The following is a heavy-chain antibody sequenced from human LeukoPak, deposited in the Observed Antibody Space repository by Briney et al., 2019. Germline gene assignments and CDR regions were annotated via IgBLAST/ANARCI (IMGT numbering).Heavy chain of an antibody. Sequence: PSETLSLTCTVSGGSISSYYWSWIRQPPGKGLEWIGYIYYSGSTNYNPSLKSRVTISVDTSKNQFSLKLSSATAADTAVYYCARDRACSGGSCYPDAFDIWGQGTMVTVSS. CDR3: ARDRACSGGSCYPDAFDI. CDR2: IYYSGST. CDR1: GGSISSYY. D-gene: IGHD2-15*01. J-gene: IGHJ3*02. V-gene: IGHV4-59*12.